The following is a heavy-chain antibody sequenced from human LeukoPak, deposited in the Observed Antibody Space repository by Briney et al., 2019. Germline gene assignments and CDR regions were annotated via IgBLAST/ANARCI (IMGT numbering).Heavy chain of an antibody. J-gene: IGHJ6*03. CDR3: AKPDFYYYYYMDV. Sequence: GGSLRLSCAASGFTFSSYGMSWVRQAPGKGLEWVSAISSSGASTYYADSVKGRFTISRDNSKNTLFLQMNSLRAEDTAVYYCAKPDFYYYYYMDVWGKGTTVTISS. CDR2: ISSSGAST. CDR1: GFTFSSYG. V-gene: IGHV3-23*01.